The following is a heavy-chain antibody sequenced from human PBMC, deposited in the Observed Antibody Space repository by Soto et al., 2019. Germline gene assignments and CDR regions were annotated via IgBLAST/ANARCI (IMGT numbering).Heavy chain of an antibody. Sequence: SETLSLTCTGSGGSISSGGHYWSWIRQHPGKGLEWIGYIYYNGSPYYNPSLKSRVTISVDTSKNQFSLKLSSVTAADTAVYYCARTATIVVVTAVGGFDPWGQGTLVTVSS. CDR2: IYYNGSP. D-gene: IGHD2-21*02. CDR1: GGSISSGGHY. J-gene: IGHJ5*02. V-gene: IGHV4-31*03. CDR3: ARTATIVVVTAVGGFDP.